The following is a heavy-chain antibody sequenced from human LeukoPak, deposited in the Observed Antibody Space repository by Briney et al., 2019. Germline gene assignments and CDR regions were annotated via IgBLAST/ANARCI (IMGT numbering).Heavy chain of an antibody. J-gene: IGHJ4*02. D-gene: IGHD4-11*01. Sequence: AGGSLRLSCAASGFTFSSYSMNWVRQAPGKGLEWVSSISSSSSYIYYADSVKGRFAISRDNAKNSLYLQMNSLRAEDTAVYYCAREGLYSNYYFDYWGQGTLVTVSS. CDR1: GFTFSSYS. CDR2: ISSSSSYI. CDR3: AREGLYSNYYFDY. V-gene: IGHV3-21*01.